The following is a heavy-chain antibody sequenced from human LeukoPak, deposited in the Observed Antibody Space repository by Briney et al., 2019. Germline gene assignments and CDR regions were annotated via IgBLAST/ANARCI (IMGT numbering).Heavy chain of an antibody. Sequence: ASVKDSCKASGYTFTGYYMHWVRQAPGQGLEWMGWINPNTGATNYAQKFQGRLTMTTDTSISTAYMELSRLRSDDTAVYYCVTLLSNADFDYWGQGTLVTVSS. CDR1: GYTFTGYY. CDR3: VTLLSNADFDY. V-gene: IGHV1-2*02. J-gene: IGHJ4*02. CDR2: INPNTGAT.